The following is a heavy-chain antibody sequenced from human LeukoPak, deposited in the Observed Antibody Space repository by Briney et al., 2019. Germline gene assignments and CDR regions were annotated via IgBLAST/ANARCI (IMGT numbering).Heavy chain of an antibody. V-gene: IGHV3-30*03. D-gene: IGHD1-26*01. J-gene: IGHJ4*02. Sequence: GGSLRLSCAASGFNFRNYGMHWVRQAPGKGLEWVAFISYDGTNIHYADSVKGRFTISRDNSKNTLYLQMSSLRTEDTAVYYCTRLAGLVGATILDHYWGQGTLVTVSS. CDR3: TRLAGLVGATILDHY. CDR1: GFNFRNYG. CDR2: ISYDGTNI.